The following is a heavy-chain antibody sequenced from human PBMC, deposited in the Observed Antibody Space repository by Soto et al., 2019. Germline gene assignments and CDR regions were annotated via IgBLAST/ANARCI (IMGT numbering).Heavy chain of an antibody. D-gene: IGHD1-26*01. CDR1: GGSFSGYY. CDR2: INHSGGT. J-gene: IGHJ4*02. Sequence: QVQLQQWGAGMLKPSETLSLTCAVSGGSFSGYYWSWLRQPPVKGLEWIGEINHSGGTNYNPSLKSRVTISVDTSKNQFSLKLSSVNAADKAVYYCARLRWEQPWVFDYWGQGTLVTVSS. CDR3: ARLRWEQPWVFDY. V-gene: IGHV4-34*02.